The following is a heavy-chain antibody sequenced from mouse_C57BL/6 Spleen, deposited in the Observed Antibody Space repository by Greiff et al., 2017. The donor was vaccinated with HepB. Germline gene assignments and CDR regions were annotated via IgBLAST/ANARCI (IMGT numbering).Heavy chain of an antibody. CDR3: ARRGNYGIPFAY. Sequence: QVQLQQSGADLVRPGTSVKVSCKASGYAFTNYLIAWVKQRPGQGLEWIGVINPGSGGTNYNEKFKGKATLTADKSSSTAYMQLSSLTSEDSAVYFCARRGNYGIPFAYWGQGTLVTVSA. CDR1: GYAFTNYL. D-gene: IGHD1-1*01. CDR2: INPGSGGT. J-gene: IGHJ3*01. V-gene: IGHV1-54*01.